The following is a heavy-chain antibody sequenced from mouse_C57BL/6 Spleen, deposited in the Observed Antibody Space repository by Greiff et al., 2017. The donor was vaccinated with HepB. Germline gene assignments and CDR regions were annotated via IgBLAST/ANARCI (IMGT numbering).Heavy chain of an antibody. V-gene: IGHV5-17*01. Sequence: EVQGVESGGGLVKPGGSLKLSCAASGFTFSDYGMHWVRQAPEKGLEWVAYISSGSSTIYYADTVKGRFTISRDNAKNTLFLQMTSLRSEDTAMYYCARNYYGSSYPYWYFDVWGTGTTVTVSS. CDR3: ARNYYGSSYPYWYFDV. CDR2: ISSGSSTI. D-gene: IGHD1-1*01. CDR1: GFTFSDYG. J-gene: IGHJ1*03.